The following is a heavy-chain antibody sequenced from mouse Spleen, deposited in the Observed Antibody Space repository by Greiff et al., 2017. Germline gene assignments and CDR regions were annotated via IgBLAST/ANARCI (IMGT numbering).Heavy chain of an antibody. D-gene: IGHD1-2*01. Sequence: EVKLVESGPGLVKPSQSLSLTCSVTGYSITSGYYWNWIRQFPGNKLEWMGYISYDGSNNYNPSLKNRISITRDTSKNQFFLKLNSVTTEDTATYYCARDRDYGYDMDYWGQGTSVTVSS. J-gene: IGHJ4*01. CDR1: GYSITSGYY. CDR2: ISYDGSN. CDR3: ARDRDYGYDMDY. V-gene: IGHV3-6*01.